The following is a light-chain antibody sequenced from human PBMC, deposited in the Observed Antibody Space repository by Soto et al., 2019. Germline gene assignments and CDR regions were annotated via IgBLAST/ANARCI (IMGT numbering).Light chain of an antibody. CDR2: EVT. CDR1: MRDVGAYNL. J-gene: IGLJ1*01. Sequence: QSVLTQPASVSGSAGQSITISCSGTMRDVGAYNLVSWYQQHPGTAPKLIIYEVTHRPSGVSNRFSGSKSGNTASLTISGLQAEDEADYYCSSYTSSSTPLVFGTGTKVTVL. CDR3: SSYTSSSTPLV. V-gene: IGLV2-14*01.